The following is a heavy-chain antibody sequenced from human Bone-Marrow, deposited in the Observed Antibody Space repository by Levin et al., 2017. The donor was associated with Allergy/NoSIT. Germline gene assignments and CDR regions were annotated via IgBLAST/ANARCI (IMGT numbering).Heavy chain of an antibody. Sequence: ASVKVSCKASGYTFTSYYMHWVRQAPGQGLEWMGIINPSGGSTNYAQKFQGRVTMTRDTSTSTVYMELSSLRSEDTAVYYCARDPSITIFGVVIIPGWFDPWGQGTLVTVSS. CDR2: INPSGGST. CDR1: GYTFTSYY. D-gene: IGHD3-3*01. CDR3: ARDPSITIFGVVIIPGWFDP. J-gene: IGHJ5*02. V-gene: IGHV1-46*01.